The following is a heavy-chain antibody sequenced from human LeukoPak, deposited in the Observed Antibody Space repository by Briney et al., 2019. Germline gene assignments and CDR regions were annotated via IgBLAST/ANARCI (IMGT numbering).Heavy chain of an antibody. CDR3: AREENYGGYYYYYYMDV. CDR1: GFTFSSYW. V-gene: IGHV3-7*01. D-gene: IGHD4-23*01. CDR2: IKQDGSEK. J-gene: IGHJ6*03. Sequence: GGSLRLSCAASGFTFSSYWMSWVRQAPGKGLEWVANIKQDGSEKYYVDSVKGRFTISRDNAKNSLYLQMNSLRAEDTAVYYCAREENYGGYYYYYYMDVWGKGTTVTVSS.